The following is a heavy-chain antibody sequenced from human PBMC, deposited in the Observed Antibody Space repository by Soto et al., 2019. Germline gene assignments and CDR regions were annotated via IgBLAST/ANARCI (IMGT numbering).Heavy chain of an antibody. CDR1: GGTFSSYS. J-gene: IGHJ4*02. CDR2: IIPIFGTA. V-gene: IGHV1-69*13. Sequence: SVKVSCKASGGTFSSYSISWVRQAPGQGLEWMGGIIPIFGTANYAQKFQGRVTITADESTSTAYMELSSLRSEDTAVYYCSHLTNYYFDYWGQGTLVTVSS. CDR3: SHLTNYYFDY. D-gene: IGHD1-1*01.